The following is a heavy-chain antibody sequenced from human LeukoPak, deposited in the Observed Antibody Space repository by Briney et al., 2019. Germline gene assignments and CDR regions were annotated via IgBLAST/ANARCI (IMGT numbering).Heavy chain of an antibody. D-gene: IGHD3-3*01. CDR1: GGSISSYY. J-gene: IGHJ4*02. CDR2: IYISGDT. V-gene: IGHV4-4*07. Sequence: SETLSLTCSVSGGSISSYYWNWIRQAAGKGLEWIGRIYISGDTKYNPSLKSRVTMSVDTSKNQFSLNLSSVTAADTAVYYCARVVEPASKYYDFWSGYSYFDYWGQGTLVTVSS. CDR3: ARVVEPASKYYDFWSGYSYFDY.